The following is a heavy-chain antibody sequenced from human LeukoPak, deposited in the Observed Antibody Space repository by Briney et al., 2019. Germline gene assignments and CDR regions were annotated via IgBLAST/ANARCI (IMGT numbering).Heavy chain of an antibody. CDR3: ARGRFSSGAFDF. D-gene: IGHD6-19*01. Sequence: SETLSLTCSVSGGSISGHYWNWIQQPPGKGLEWIGYIYYTGTTNYNPSLKSRVAISVDTSKNQFSLKLNSVTAADTAVYYCARGRFSSGAFDFWGQGTLVTVSS. J-gene: IGHJ4*02. CDR2: IYYTGTT. V-gene: IGHV4-59*11. CDR1: GGSISGHY.